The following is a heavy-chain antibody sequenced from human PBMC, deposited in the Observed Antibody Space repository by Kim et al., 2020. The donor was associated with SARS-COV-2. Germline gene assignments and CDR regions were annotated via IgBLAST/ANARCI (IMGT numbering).Heavy chain of an antibody. Sequence: ASVKVSCKASGYTFTSYGISWVRQAPGQGLEWMGWISAYNGNTNYAQKLQGRVTMTTDTSTSTAYMELRSLRSDDTAVYYCARDPTGAYYYDSSGYYYEGRAFDIWGQGTMVIVSS. D-gene: IGHD3-22*01. CDR1: GYTFTSYG. J-gene: IGHJ3*02. V-gene: IGHV1-18*01. CDR3: ARDPTGAYYYDSSGYYYEGRAFDI. CDR2: ISAYNGNT.